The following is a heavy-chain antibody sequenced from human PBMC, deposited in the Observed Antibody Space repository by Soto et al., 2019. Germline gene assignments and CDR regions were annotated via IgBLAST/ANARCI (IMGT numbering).Heavy chain of an antibody. J-gene: IGHJ4*02. V-gene: IGHV1-69*05. CDR1: GGTFSSYA. CDR3: ARTYSPFDY. CDR2: IIPIFGTA. Sequence: SVKVSCKASGGTFSSYAISWVRQAPGQGLEWMGGIIPIFGTANYAQKLQGRVTMTTDTSTSTAYMELRSLRSDDTAVYYCARTYSPFDYWGQGTLVTVSS. D-gene: IGHD6-13*01.